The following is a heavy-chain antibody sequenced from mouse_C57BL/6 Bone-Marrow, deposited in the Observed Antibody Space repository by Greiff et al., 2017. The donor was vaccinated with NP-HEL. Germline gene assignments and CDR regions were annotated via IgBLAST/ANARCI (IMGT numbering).Heavy chain of an antibody. D-gene: IGHD1-1*01. Sequence: QVQLQQSGAELVKPGASVKLSCKASGYTFTTYSIEWMKQKHGQSLEWIGNFHPYNDDTKYNEKFKGKATLTAEKSSSTAYLELSRLTSDDSAVYYGAGEAYCYGSSRWYFDDWGKGTTVTVSS. CDR2: FHPYNDDT. J-gene: IGHJ1*03. V-gene: IGHV1-47*01. CDR1: GYTFTTYS. CDR3: AGEAYCYGSSRWYFDD.